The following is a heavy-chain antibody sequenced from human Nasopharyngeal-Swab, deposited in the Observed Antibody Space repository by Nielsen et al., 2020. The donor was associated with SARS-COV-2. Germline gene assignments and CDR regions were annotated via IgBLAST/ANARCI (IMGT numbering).Heavy chain of an antibody. Sequence: GESLKISCAASGFTFSSYAMSWVRQAPGKGLEWVSAISGSGGSTYYADSVKGRFTISRDNSKNTLYLQMNSLRAEDTAVYYCAKDWRGSGSLFDYRGQGTLVTVSS. J-gene: IGHJ4*02. CDR3: AKDWRGSGSLFDY. V-gene: IGHV3-23*01. D-gene: IGHD3-10*01. CDR1: GFTFSSYA. CDR2: ISGSGGST.